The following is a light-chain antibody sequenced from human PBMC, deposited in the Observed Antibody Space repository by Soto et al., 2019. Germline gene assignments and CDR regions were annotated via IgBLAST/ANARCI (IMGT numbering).Light chain of an antibody. J-gene: IGLJ1*01. Sequence: QSALTQPASVSGSPGQSITISCTGTSSDVGGYKYVSWYQHHPGKAPKLMIYDVSERPSGVPDRFSGSKSGNTASLTISGLQAEDEADYYCCSYAGTFYVFGTGTKVTVL. CDR3: CSYAGTFYV. CDR1: SSDVGGYKY. CDR2: DVS. V-gene: IGLV2-11*01.